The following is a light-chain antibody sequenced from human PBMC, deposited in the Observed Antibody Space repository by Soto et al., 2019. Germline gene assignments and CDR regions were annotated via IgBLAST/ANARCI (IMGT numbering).Light chain of an antibody. CDR3: SSYTSSSTYV. CDR1: SSDVGYYNY. V-gene: IGLV2-14*01. CDR2: EVN. Sequence: QSALTQPASVSGSPGQSITISCTGTSSDVGYYNYVSWYQQHPGKAPKLMIYEVNNRPSGVSDRFSGSKSGNTASLTISGLQAEDEADYYCSSYTSSSTYVFGTGTKVTVL. J-gene: IGLJ1*01.